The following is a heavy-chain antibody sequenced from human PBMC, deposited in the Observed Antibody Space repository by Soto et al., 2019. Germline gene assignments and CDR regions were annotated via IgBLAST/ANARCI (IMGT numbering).Heavy chain of an antibody. J-gene: IGHJ4*02. D-gene: IGHD7-27*01. CDR1: GFTFSSYS. CDR2: ISSSSTI. V-gene: IGHV3-48*02. CDR3: ARDLGNFGY. Sequence: EVPLVESGGGLVQPGGSLRLSCAASGFTFSSYSMNWVRQAPGKGLEWVSYISSSSTIYYADSVKGRFTISRDNAENSLYLQMNSLRDEDTAVYYCARDLGNFGYWGQGTLVTVSS.